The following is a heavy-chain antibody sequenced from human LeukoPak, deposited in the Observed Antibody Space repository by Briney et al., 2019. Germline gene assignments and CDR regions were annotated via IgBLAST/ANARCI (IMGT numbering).Heavy chain of an antibody. V-gene: IGHV4-4*07. Sequence: SETLSLTCTLSGGSISSYYWSWIRQPAGKGLEWIGRVFTGGNTYYSPSLKSRVTMSLDTSKNQVSLSLSSVTAADTAVYYCARGVSTIFNPYSYYMDVWGKGTTVTVSS. CDR1: GGSISSYY. CDR2: VFTGGNT. J-gene: IGHJ6*03. D-gene: IGHD5/OR15-5a*01. CDR3: ARGVSTIFNPYSYYMDV.